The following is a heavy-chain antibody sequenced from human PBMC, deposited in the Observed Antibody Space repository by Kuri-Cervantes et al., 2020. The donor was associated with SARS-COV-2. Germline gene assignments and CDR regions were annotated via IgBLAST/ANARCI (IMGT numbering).Heavy chain of an antibody. J-gene: IGHJ4*02. D-gene: IGHD1-26*01. CDR3: ARAGTSGSYLGY. CDR2: INSDGSST. CDR1: GFTFSSYW. Sequence: GGSLRLSCAASGFTFSSYWMHWVRQAPGKGLVWVSRINSDGSSTSYADSVKGRFTISRDNAKNSLYLQMNSLRAEDTAFYYCARAGTSGSYLGYWGQGTLVTVSS. V-gene: IGHV3-74*01.